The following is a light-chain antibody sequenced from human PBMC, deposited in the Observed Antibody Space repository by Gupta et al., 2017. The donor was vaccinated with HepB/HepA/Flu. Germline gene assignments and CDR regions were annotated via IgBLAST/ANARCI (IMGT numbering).Light chain of an antibody. J-gene: IGKJ4*01. V-gene: IGKV1-39*01. CDR3: QQGDSTPLT. CDR1: QSISSY. CDR2: AAS. Sequence: DIQMTQSPSSLSASVGDRVTITCRASQSISSYLSWYQQKPGKAPNLLIYAASGLQSGVPSRFSGSGSGTDFTLTISSLQPEDFATYYCQQGDSTPLTFGGGTKVEIK.